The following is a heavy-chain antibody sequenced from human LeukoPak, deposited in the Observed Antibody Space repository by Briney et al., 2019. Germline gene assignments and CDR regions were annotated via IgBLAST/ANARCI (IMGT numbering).Heavy chain of an antibody. J-gene: IGHJ6*01. CDR2: IHDSGST. Sequence: SETLSLTCTVSGGSISGSYWSWVRLPPGKGLEWIAYIHDSGSTVYSSSLKSRVTISLDTSKTQFSLKVSSVTPADTAVYYCARLGDMATIRAYHYYSMDVWGQGTTVTVSS. D-gene: IGHD5-24*01. CDR3: ARLGDMATIRAYHYYSMDV. V-gene: IGHV4-59*01. CDR1: GGSISGSY.